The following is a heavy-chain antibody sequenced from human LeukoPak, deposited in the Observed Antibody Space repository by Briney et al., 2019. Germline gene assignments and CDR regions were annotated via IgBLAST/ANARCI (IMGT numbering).Heavy chain of an antibody. CDR3: ARGVYWSLDY. V-gene: IGHV3-23*01. J-gene: IGHJ4*02. CDR2: IAGGDEST. CDR1: GFIFNTNG. Sequence: GGSLRLSCAISGFIFNTNGMNWVRQTPGKGLEWLATIAGGDESTYYADSVKGRFAISRDNSKNTVFLHMNSLRVEDTAVYYCARGVYWSLDYWGQGTPVTVSS. D-gene: IGHD1-1*01.